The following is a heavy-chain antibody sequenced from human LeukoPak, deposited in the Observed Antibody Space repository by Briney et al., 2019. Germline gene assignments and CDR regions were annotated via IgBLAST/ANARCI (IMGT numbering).Heavy chain of an antibody. D-gene: IGHD5-12*01. CDR2: IYPADSDT. CDR1: GYSFTTYW. V-gene: IGHV5-51*01. CDR3: ARRVEYSGYRYGGNYYYYMDV. J-gene: IGHJ6*03. Sequence: GESLKISCQGSGYSFTTYWIGWVRQMPGKGLEWVGLIYPADSDTRYRPSFQGQVTISADKSISTAYLQWSSLKASDTAMYYCARRVEYSGYRYGGNYYYYMDVWGKGTTVTVSS.